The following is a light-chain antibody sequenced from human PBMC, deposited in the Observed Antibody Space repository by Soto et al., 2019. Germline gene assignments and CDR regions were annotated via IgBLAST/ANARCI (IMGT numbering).Light chain of an antibody. CDR3: ISYTGSSTSYV. CDR2: EVT. Sequence: QSALTQPASVSGSPGQSITISCSGTSSDVGSYSHVAWYQQCPGKTPKLIIDEVTYRPSGVSHRFSASKSGNTAYLTIAGLQAGDEADYYCISYTGSSTSYVFGTGTKLTVL. V-gene: IGLV2-14*01. J-gene: IGLJ1*01. CDR1: SSDVGSYSH.